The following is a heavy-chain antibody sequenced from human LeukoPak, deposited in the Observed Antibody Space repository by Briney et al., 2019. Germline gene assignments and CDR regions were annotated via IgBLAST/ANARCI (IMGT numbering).Heavy chain of an antibody. CDR1: GFTFSSYA. Sequence: GGSLRLSCAASGFTFSSYAMHWVRQAPGKGLEWVAVISYDGSNKYYADSVKGRFTISRDNSKNTLYLQMNSLRAEDTAVYYCARGGDSSIIGVAFDIWGQGTMVTVSS. D-gene: IGHD6-13*01. CDR2: ISYDGSNK. V-gene: IGHV3-30-3*01. CDR3: ARGGDSSIIGVAFDI. J-gene: IGHJ3*02.